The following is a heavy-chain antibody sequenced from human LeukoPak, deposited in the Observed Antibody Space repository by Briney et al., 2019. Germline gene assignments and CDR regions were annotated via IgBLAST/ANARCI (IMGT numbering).Heavy chain of an antibody. D-gene: IGHD3-3*01. V-gene: IGHV3-66*02. CDR1: EFSVGSNY. CDR2: IYSGGST. Sequence: PGGSLRLSCAASEFSVGSNYMTWVRQAPGKGLEWVSLIYSGGSTYYADSMKGRFTISRDNSKNMLYLQMNSLRAEDTAVYYCAKGGGYYDSPGFQYWGQGILVTVSS. CDR3: AKGGGYYDSPGFQY. J-gene: IGHJ4*02.